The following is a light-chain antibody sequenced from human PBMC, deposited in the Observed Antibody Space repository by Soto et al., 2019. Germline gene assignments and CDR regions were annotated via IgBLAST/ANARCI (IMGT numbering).Light chain of an antibody. V-gene: IGLV2-23*01. Sequence: QPVRTHPVSGSGAHLQSSTISCTRTSSDVGSYNLVSWYQQHPGKAPKLMIYEGSKRPSGVSNRFSGSKSGNTASLTISGLQAEDEADYYCCSYAGSSTLYVFGTGTKVTVL. CDR1: SSDVGSYNL. J-gene: IGLJ1*01. CDR3: CSYAGSSTLYV. CDR2: EGS.